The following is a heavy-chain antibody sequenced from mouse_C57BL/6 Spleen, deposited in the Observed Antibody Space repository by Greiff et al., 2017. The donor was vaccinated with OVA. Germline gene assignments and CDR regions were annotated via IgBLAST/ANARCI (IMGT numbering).Heavy chain of an antibody. CDR1: GFTFSDYG. V-gene: IGHV5-17*01. J-gene: IGHJ1*03. D-gene: IGHD1-1*01. CDR3: ASYYYGSSWYFDV. Sequence: VQLKESGGGLVKPGGSLKLSCAASGFTFSDYGMHWVRQAPETGLEWVAYISSGSSTIYYADTVKGRFTISRDNAKNTLFLQMTSLRSEDTAMYYCASYYYGSSWYFDVWGTGTTVTVSS. CDR2: ISSGSSTI.